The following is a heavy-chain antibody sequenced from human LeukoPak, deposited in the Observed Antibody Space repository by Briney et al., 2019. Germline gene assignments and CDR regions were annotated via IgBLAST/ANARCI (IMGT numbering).Heavy chain of an antibody. D-gene: IGHD3-22*01. V-gene: IGHV3-21*01. J-gene: IGHJ4*02. CDR3: ASRPGDFIDSSVYYSF. Sequence: PGGSLRLSCAASGFSFSTDTVNWVRQARGKGLEWVSSISSSSTYIYYTDSVKGRFAISRDNARNAVYLQMNSLRTEDTGVHYCASRPGDFIDSSVYYSFWGQGTLVTVSS. CDR1: GFSFSTDT. CDR2: ISSSSTYI.